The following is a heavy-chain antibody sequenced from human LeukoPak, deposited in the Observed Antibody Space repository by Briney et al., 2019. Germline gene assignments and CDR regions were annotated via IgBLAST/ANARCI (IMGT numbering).Heavy chain of an antibody. V-gene: IGHV1-18*01. CDR2: ISAYNGNT. Sequence: ASVKVSCKASGYTFTSYGISWVRQAPGQGLEWMGWISAYNGNTDYAQKLQGRVTMTTDTSTNTAYMDLRSLSSDDTAVYYCAREGSRWELTDWGQGALVTVSS. CDR1: GYTFTSYG. CDR3: AREGSRWELTD. J-gene: IGHJ4*02. D-gene: IGHD1-26*01.